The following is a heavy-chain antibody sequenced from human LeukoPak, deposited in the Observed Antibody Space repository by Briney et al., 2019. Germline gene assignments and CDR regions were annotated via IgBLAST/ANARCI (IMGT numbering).Heavy chain of an antibody. J-gene: IGHJ3*02. CDR1: GFTFSRYD. V-gene: IGHV3-23*01. CDR3: AKFKYYYDSSGYYAWSAFDI. D-gene: IGHD3-22*01. CDR2: ISGSGGST. Sequence: PGGSLRLSCAASGFTFSRYDMSWVRQAPEKGLEWVSAISGSGGSTYYADSVKGRFTISRDNSKNTLYLQMNSLRAEDTAVYYCAKFKYYYDSSGYYAWSAFDIWGQGTMVTVSS.